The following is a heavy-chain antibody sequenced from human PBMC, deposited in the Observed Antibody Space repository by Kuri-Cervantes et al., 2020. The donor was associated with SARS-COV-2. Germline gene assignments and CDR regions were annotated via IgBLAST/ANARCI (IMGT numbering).Heavy chain of an antibody. J-gene: IGHJ6*02. V-gene: IGHV3-30-3*01. CDR2: ISYDGSNK. CDR1: GFTFSSYA. D-gene: IGHD3-16*01. CDR3: ARDLGGPRFGGMDV. Sequence: GESLKISCSASGFTFSSYAMHWVRQAPGKGLEWVAVISYDGSNKYYADSVKGRFTISRENAKNSLYLQMNSLRAGDTAVYYCARDLGGPRFGGMDVWGQGTTVTVSS.